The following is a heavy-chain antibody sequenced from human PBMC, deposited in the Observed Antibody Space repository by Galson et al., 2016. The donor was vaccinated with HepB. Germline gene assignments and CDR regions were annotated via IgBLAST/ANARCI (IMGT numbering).Heavy chain of an antibody. D-gene: IGHD3-22*01. Sequence: SLRLSCAASGFTFGDYAMSWFRQAPGKGLEWVGFIRSKTYGGPTEYAASVKGRFTISRDDSKNIAYLQMNSLKTEDTAVYYCTRYATGYYYDSSGYYAQVNYFEYWGQGTLVTVSS. V-gene: IGHV3-49*03. J-gene: IGHJ4*02. CDR2: IRSKTYGGPT. CDR3: TRYATGYYYDSSGYYAQVNYFEY. CDR1: GFTFGDYA.